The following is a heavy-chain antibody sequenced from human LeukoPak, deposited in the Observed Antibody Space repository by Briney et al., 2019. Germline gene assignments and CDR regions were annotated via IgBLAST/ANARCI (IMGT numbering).Heavy chain of an antibody. CDR1: GLNVSTNY. Sequence: GGSLRLSCAASGLNVSTNYMTWIRQAPGKGLEWVSLIYGGGAAYYAESVRGRFIISRHNSKNTLFLQMNSLRAEDTAVYYCVSSSGQQLIPYDYWGQGTHVAVSS. J-gene: IGHJ4*02. D-gene: IGHD6-13*01. V-gene: IGHV3-66*02. CDR2: IYGGGAA. CDR3: VSSSGQQLIPYDY.